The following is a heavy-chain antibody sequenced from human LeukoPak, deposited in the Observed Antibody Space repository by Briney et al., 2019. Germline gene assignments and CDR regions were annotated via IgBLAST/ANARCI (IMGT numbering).Heavy chain of an antibody. CDR1: GFTFSSYS. CDR2: ISSSSSYI. D-gene: IGHD3-22*01. J-gene: IGHJ3*02. Sequence: GGSLRLSCAASGFTFSSYSMNWVRQAPGKGLEWVSSISSSSSYIYYADSVKGRFTISRDNAKNSLYLQMNSLRAEDTAVYYCARDRGYDSSDEDDAFDIWGQGTMVTVSS. CDR3: ARDRGYDSSDEDDAFDI. V-gene: IGHV3-21*01.